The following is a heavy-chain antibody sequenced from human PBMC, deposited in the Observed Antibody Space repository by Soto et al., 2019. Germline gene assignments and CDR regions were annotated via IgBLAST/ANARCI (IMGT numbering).Heavy chain of an antibody. V-gene: IGHV1-18*01. CDR3: ARQITMIVVVHPYSYGMDV. J-gene: IGHJ6*02. Sequence: VASVKVSCKASGYTFTSYGISWVRQAPGQGLEWMGWISAYNGNTNYAQKLQGRVTMTTDTSTSTAYMELRSLRSDDTAVYYCARQITMIVVVHPYSYGMDVWGQGTTVTVSS. CDR2: ISAYNGNT. CDR1: GYTFTSYG. D-gene: IGHD3-22*01.